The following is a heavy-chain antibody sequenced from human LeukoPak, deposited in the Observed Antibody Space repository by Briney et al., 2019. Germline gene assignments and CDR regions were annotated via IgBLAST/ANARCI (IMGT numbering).Heavy chain of an antibody. V-gene: IGHV3-43*02. CDR3: AKDMRSSRGPGDWYFDL. D-gene: IGHD2-15*01. CDR2: ISGDGGST. J-gene: IGHJ2*01. CDR1: GFXFDDYA. Sequence: GGSLRLSCAASGFXFDDYAMHWVRQAPGKGPEWVSLISGDGGSTYYADPVKGRFTISRDNSKNSLYLQMNSLRTEDTALYYCAKDMRSSRGPGDWYFDLWGRGTLVTVSS.